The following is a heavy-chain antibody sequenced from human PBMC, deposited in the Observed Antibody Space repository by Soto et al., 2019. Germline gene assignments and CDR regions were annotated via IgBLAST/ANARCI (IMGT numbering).Heavy chain of an antibody. V-gene: IGHV3-23*01. CDR3: AKALRITMVRGVSGTPH. D-gene: IGHD3-10*01. J-gene: IGHJ4*02. CDR1: VFTFSSYA. CDR2: ISGIGFST. Sequence: GSLRLSCAASVFTFSSYAMSWVRQAPGKGLEWVSAISGIGFSTYYADSVKGRFTTSRDNSKNTLYLQMNSLRAEDTAVYYCAKALRITMVRGVSGTPHWGQGTLVTVSS.